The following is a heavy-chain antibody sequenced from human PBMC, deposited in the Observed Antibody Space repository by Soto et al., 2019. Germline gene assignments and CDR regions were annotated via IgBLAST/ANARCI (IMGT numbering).Heavy chain of an antibody. CDR3: AKGQGGDSGYDHFDY. CDR2: ISGSGGST. J-gene: IGHJ4*02. D-gene: IGHD5-12*01. V-gene: IGHV3-23*01. CDR1: GFTFSSYA. Sequence: EVQLLESGGGLVQPGGSLRLSCAASGFTFSSYAMSWVRQAPGKGLEWVSAISGSGGSTYYADSVKGRFTISRDNTKNTLYLQINSQSAEDTAVYYCAKGQGGDSGYDHFDYWGQGTLVTGSS.